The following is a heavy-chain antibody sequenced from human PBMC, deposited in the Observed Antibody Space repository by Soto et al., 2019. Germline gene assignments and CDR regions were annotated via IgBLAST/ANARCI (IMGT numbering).Heavy chain of an antibody. CDR3: ARLDEALDY. Sequence: PSETLSLTCTVSGGSIRSYYWSWIRQPPGKGLEWIWYIYYSGSTNYNPSLKSRVTISVDTSKNQFSLKLSSVTDADTAVYYCARLDEALDYWGQGTLVTVS. CDR1: GGSIRSYY. CDR2: IYYSGST. J-gene: IGHJ4*02. V-gene: IGHV4-59*01.